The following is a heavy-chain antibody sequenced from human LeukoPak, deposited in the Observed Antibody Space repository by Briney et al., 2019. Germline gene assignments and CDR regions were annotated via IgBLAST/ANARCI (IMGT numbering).Heavy chain of an antibody. CDR2: IYSGGST. Sequence: PGGSLRLSCAASGFTVSSNYMSWVRQAPGKGLEWVSVIYSGGSTYYADSVKGRFTISRDNSKNTLYLQMNSLRAEDTAVYYCARGGSGWYWNWFDPWGQGVLVTVSS. D-gene: IGHD6-19*01. CDR3: ARGGSGWYWNWFDP. V-gene: IGHV3-66*01. CDR1: GFTVSSNY. J-gene: IGHJ5*02.